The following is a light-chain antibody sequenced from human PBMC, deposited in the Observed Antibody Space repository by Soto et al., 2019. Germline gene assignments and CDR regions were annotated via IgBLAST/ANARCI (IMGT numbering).Light chain of an antibody. V-gene: IGKV1D-13*01. J-gene: IGKJ4*01. CDR2: DAS. Sequence: AIQLTQSPSSLSASVGDRVTITCRASQGISRALAWYQQKPGKAPKLLIYDASSLESGVPSRFSGSGFGTDFTLTISSLQPEDFATYYCQQFDNYPLTFGGGTKVEIK. CDR3: QQFDNYPLT. CDR1: QGISRA.